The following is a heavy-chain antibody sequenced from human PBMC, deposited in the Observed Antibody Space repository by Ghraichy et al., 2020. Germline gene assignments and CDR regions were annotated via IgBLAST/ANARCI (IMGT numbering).Heavy chain of an antibody. J-gene: IGHJ4*02. CDR1: GGPFSGYY. CDR2: INDAGRS. Sequence: ESLNISCAVFGGPFSGYYWSWIRQPPGKGLEWIGEINDAGRSNYNPSLKSRVTMSVDTSKKQISLKLESVTAADTAVYYCARGPRGPAMVRGGGVDYWGQGTLVTISS. D-gene: IGHD3-10*01. V-gene: IGHV4-34*01. CDR3: ARGPRGPAMVRGGGVDY.